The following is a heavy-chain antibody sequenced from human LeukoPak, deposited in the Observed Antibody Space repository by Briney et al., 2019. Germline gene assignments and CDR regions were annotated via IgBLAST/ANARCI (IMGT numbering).Heavy chain of an antibody. J-gene: IGHJ5*02. Sequence: GGSLRLSCAASGFTFSSYSMSWVRQAPGKGLEWVSSISSSSSYIYYADSVKGRFTISRDNAKNSLYLQMNSLRAEDTAVYYCAKASSGWYARWFDPWGQGTLVTVSS. D-gene: IGHD6-19*01. CDR1: GFTFSSYS. CDR2: ISSSSSYI. V-gene: IGHV3-21*04. CDR3: AKASSGWYARWFDP.